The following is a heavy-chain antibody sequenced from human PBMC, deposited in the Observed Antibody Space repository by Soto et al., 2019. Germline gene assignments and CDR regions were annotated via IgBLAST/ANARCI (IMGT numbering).Heavy chain of an antibody. CDR1: GFTFSSYA. J-gene: IGHJ6*02. CDR2: ISGRGGST. D-gene: IGHD2-2*01. V-gene: IGHV3-23*01. Sequence: EVQLLESGGGLVQPGGSLRLSCAASGFTFSSYAMSWVRQAPVKGLEWVSAISGRGGSTYYADSVKGRFTISRHTFKNTLYLQMNSLRAEDTALYSCTKDPGVPAGTTADYYYYYGMDVWGQGTTVTVSS. CDR3: TKDPGVPAGTTADYYYYYGMDV.